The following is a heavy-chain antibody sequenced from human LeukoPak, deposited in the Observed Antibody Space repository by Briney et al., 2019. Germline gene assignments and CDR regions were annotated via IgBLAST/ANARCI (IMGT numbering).Heavy chain of an antibody. CDR2: ISSSGSTI. CDR1: GFTFSSYE. J-gene: IGHJ4*02. CDR3: AVDWYDSSGHGTFDY. D-gene: IGHD3-22*01. Sequence: PGGSQTLSCAPSGFTFSSYEMNWGRQAPGKGLEWVSYISSSGSTIYYADSVKGRFTISRDNAKNSLYLQMNSLRAEDTAVYYCAVDWYDSSGHGTFDYWGQGTLVTVSS. V-gene: IGHV3-48*03.